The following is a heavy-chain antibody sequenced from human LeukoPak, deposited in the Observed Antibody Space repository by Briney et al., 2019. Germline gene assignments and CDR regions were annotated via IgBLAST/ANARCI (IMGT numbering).Heavy chain of an antibody. V-gene: IGHV4-34*01. J-gene: IGHJ4*02. CDR3: ARGRLEDIVVVPAAPTFDY. CDR1: GGSFSGYY. D-gene: IGHD2-2*01. CDR2: INHSGST. Sequence: SETLSLTCAVYGGSFSGYYWSWIRQPPGKGLEWIGKINHSGSTNYNPSLKSRVTISVDTSKNQFSLKLSSVTAADTAVYYCARGRLEDIVVVPAAPTFDYWGQGTLVTVSS.